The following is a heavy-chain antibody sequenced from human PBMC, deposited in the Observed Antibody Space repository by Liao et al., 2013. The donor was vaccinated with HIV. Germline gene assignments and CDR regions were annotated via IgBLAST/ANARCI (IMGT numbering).Heavy chain of an antibody. V-gene: IGHV4-30-4*08. CDR1: NDSIRSGNYY. CDR3: ARDRDTSGWYILGY. Sequence: QVQLQESGPGLVKPSQTLSLTCTVSNDSIRSGNYYWTWIRQPPGKGLEWIGHIFYSGTTYYNPSLKSRVTISVDTSKNQFSLKVTSVTAADTAVYYCARDRDTSGWYILGYWGQGALVTVSS. D-gene: IGHD6-19*01. J-gene: IGHJ4*02. CDR2: IFYSGTT.